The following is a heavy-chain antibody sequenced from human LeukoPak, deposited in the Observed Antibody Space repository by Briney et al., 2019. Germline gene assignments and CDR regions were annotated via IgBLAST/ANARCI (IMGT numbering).Heavy chain of an antibody. CDR2: ISYDGSHK. Sequence: GGSLRLSCAASGFTFSTYGMHWVRQAPGKGLEWVAVISYDGSHKYYADSVKGRFTISRDNSKNTLYLQMNSLRAEDTAVYYCARDPDYYYDSSGYSPNYFDCWGQGTLVTVSS. J-gene: IGHJ4*02. CDR1: GFTFSTYG. D-gene: IGHD3-22*01. V-gene: IGHV3-30*19. CDR3: ARDPDYYYDSSGYSPNYFDC.